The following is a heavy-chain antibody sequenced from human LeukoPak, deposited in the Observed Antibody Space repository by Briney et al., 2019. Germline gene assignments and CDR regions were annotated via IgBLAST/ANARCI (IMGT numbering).Heavy chain of an antibody. V-gene: IGHV3-23*01. Sequence: GGSLRLSCAASGFTFSSYAMSWVRQAPGKGLEWVSAISGSGGSTYYADSVKGRFTISRDNSKNTLYPQMNSLRAEDTAVYYCAKEKYYYDSSGYYDYWVQGTLVTVSS. D-gene: IGHD3-22*01. CDR2: ISGSGGST. J-gene: IGHJ4*02. CDR3: AKEKYYYDSSGYYDY. CDR1: GFTFSSYA.